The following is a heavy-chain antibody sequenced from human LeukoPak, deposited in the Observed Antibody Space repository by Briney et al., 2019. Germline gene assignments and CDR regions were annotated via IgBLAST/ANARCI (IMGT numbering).Heavy chain of an antibody. CDR3: ARHSGSYGSDWFDP. CDR1: GYTFTGYY. Sequence: ASVKVSCKASGYTFTGYYMHWVRQAPGQGLEWMGWINPNSGGTNYAQKLQGRVTMTTDTSTSTAYMELRSLRSDDTAVYYCARHSGSYGSDWFDPWGQGTLVTVSS. V-gene: IGHV1-2*02. D-gene: IGHD1-26*01. J-gene: IGHJ5*02. CDR2: INPNSGGT.